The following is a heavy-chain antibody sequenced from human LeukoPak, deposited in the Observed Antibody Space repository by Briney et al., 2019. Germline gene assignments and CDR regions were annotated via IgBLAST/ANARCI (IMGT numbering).Heavy chain of an antibody. V-gene: IGHV1-2*02. CDR2: INPNSGGT. J-gene: IGHJ4*02. Sequence: ASVKVSCTASGYTFTGYYMHWVRQAPGQGPEWMGWINPNSGGTNYAQKFQGRGTMTRDTSISTGYMELSGLRSDDTAVYHCASRPRGIWGSYRYDDWGQGTLVTVSS. D-gene: IGHD3-16*02. CDR1: GYTFTGYY. CDR3: ASRPRGIWGSYRYDD.